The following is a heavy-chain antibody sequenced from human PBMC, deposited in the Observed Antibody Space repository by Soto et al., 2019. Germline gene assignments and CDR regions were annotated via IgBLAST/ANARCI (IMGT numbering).Heavy chain of an antibody. Sequence: GASVKVSCKASGYTFTSYGISWVRQAPGQGLEWMGWIVVGSGNTNYAQKFQERLTITRDMSTSTAYMELSGLRSDDTAVYYCAARSYLYYHAMDVGGQGTTVTVSS. V-gene: IGHV1-58*02. CDR3: AARSYLYYHAMDV. J-gene: IGHJ6*02. CDR1: GYTFTSYG. D-gene: IGHD3-16*02. CDR2: IVVGSGNT.